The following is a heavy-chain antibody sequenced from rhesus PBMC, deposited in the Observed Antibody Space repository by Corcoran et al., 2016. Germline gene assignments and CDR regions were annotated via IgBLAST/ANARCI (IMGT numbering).Heavy chain of an antibody. CDR3: ASIAGTTGFVVFDY. J-gene: IGHJ4*01. D-gene: IGHD1-20*01. CDR2: IYGSGGGT. CDR1: GGSISDDYY. Sequence: QVQLQESGPGLVKPSETLSLTCAVSGGSISDDYYWSWIRQPPGKWLEWIGYIYGSGGGTNSNPSLKNRVTISIDTAKNQFSLKLSSVTAADTAVYYCASIAGTTGFVVFDYGGQGVLVTVSS. V-gene: IGHV4-106*01.